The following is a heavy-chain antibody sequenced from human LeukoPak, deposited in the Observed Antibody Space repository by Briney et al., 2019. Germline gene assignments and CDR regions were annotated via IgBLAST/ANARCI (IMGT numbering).Heavy chain of an antibody. J-gene: IGHJ4*02. CDR2: INHSGST. CDR3: AYENSYQLLYRGVDY. Sequence: PSETLSLTCAVYGGSFSGYYWSWIRRPPGKGLEWIGEINHSGSTNYNPSLKSRVTISLDTSKNQFSLNLNSVTAADTAVYYCAYENSYQLLYRGVDYWGQGTLVTVSS. CDR1: GGSFSGYY. V-gene: IGHV4-34*01. D-gene: IGHD2-2*02.